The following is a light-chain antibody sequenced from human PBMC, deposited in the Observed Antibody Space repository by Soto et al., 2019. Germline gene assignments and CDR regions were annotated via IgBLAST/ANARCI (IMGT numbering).Light chain of an antibody. CDR1: KGINTG. CDR2: RAS. CDR3: QQYNSYSSIT. V-gene: IGKV1-5*03. J-gene: IGKJ5*01. Sequence: DAQRTHSPPTLSASVGDRVTIPCRAGKGINTGLAWYQQKPGKAPNLLIYRASTLQTGVPSRFSGSGSGTEFTLTISSLQPDDFATYYCQQYNSYSSITFGQGTRLEIK.